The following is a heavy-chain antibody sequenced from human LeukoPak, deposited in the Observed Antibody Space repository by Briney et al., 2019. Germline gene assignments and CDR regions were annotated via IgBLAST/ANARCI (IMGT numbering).Heavy chain of an antibody. CDR3: ARVSVWLQSPDAFDI. J-gene: IGHJ3*02. D-gene: IGHD5-24*01. CDR2: INHSGST. V-gene: IGHV4-39*07. CDR1: GGSISSSSYY. Sequence: PSETLSLTCTVSGGSISSSSYYWGWIRQPPGKGLEWIGEINHSGSTNYNPSLKSRVTISVDTSKNQFSLKLSSVTAADTAVYYCARVSVWLQSPDAFDIWGQGTMVTVSS.